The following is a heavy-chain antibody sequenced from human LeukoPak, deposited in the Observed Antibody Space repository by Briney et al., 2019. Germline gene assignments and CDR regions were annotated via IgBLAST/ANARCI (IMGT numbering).Heavy chain of an antibody. J-gene: IGHJ4*02. CDR3: AKVFRKDGDFHLFDY. CDR1: GFTFSRYA. D-gene: IGHD4-17*01. CDR2: MSSDGSKK. V-gene: IGHV3-30-3*01. Sequence: GGSLRLSCAASGFTFSRYAMHWVRQAPGKGLEWVAVMSSDGSKKYYADSVKGRFTISRDNSKNTLSLQMNSLRAEDTAVYYCAKVFRKDGDFHLFDYWGQGTLVTVSS.